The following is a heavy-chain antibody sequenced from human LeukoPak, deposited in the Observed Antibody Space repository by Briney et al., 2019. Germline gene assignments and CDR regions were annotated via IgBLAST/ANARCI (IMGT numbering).Heavy chain of an antibody. CDR3: ARVDSSSWLSYDYRGLDV. V-gene: IGHV1-18*01. CDR2: ISARNGNT. Sequence: ASVKVSCKASGYTFTSFGISWVRQAPGQGLEWMGWISARNGNTNYIQKLQGRVTLTRATSTSTASMELRSLRSDDTAVYSCARVDSSSWLSYDYRGLDVWGQGTTVTVSS. D-gene: IGHD2-15*01. J-gene: IGHJ6*02. CDR1: GYTFTSFG.